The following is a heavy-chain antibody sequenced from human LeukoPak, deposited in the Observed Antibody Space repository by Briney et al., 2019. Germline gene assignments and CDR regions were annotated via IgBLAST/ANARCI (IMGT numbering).Heavy chain of an antibody. CDR3: ARLSYGYYFDY. CDR1: GGSISSFY. V-gene: IGHV4-59*08. Sequence: SETLSLTCTVSGGSISSFYWSWIRQPPGKGLEWIGYIYYSGSTNYNPSLKSRVTISVDTSKNQFSLKLSSVTAADTAVYYCARLSYGYYFDYWGQGTLVTVSS. CDR2: IYYSGST. J-gene: IGHJ4*02. D-gene: IGHD4-17*01.